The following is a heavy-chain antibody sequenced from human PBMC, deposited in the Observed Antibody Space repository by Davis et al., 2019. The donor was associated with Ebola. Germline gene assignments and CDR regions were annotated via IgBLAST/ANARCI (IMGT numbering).Heavy chain of an antibody. J-gene: IGHJ4*02. CDR3: AKEYSVKIAVAGILDY. CDR2: ISGSGGST. CDR1: GFTFSGSA. D-gene: IGHD6-19*01. Sequence: GESLKISCAASGFTFSGSAMHWVRQAPGKGLEWVSAISGSGGSTYYADSVKGRFTISRDHSKNTLYLQMNSLRAEDTAVYYCAKEYSVKIAVAGILDYWGQGTLVTVSS. V-gene: IGHV3-23*01.